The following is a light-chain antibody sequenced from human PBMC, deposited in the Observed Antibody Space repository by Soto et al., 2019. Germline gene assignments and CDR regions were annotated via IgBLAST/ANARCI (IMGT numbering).Light chain of an antibody. CDR1: QSVTSN. CDR3: QQYKNWPPIT. CDR2: GAS. Sequence: EIVLTQSPAILSVSPVERATLSCMASQSVTSNLAWYRQRPGQAPRLLIYGASSRAAGIPARFSGSGSGTEFTLTISTLQSEDFAVYYCQQYKNWPPITFGQGTRLEI. V-gene: IGKV3-15*01. J-gene: IGKJ5*01.